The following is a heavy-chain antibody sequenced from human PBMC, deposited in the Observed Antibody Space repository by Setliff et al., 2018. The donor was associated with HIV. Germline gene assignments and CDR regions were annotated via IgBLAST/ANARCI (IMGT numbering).Heavy chain of an antibody. CDR1: GFTFSIYN. Sequence: GGSLRLSCEASGFTFSIYNMNWVRQAPGKGLEWVSYISTSGSTIYYADSVKGRFTISRDNGKKSLYLQMDSLRDEDTAVYYCVRHKDRWGAIDYWGQGTLVTVSS. CDR2: ISTSGSTI. D-gene: IGHD7-27*01. V-gene: IGHV3-48*02. CDR3: VRHKDRWGAIDY. J-gene: IGHJ4*02.